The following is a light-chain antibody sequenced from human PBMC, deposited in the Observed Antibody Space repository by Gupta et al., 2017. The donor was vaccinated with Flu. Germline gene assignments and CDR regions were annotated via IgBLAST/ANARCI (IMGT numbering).Light chain of an antibody. V-gene: IGKV3-11*01. CDR2: DAS. J-gene: IGKJ1*01. Sequence: EIVVIQSPAILSLSQGDSAALSCRTSQSISIYLAWYQQKPGQAPRLLIYDASNRASGTPVRFSGSGSGSDFTLTISSLEPEDFAVYYCQHRGNCPETVGQGTKVEIK. CDR1: QSISIY. CDR3: QHRGNCPET.